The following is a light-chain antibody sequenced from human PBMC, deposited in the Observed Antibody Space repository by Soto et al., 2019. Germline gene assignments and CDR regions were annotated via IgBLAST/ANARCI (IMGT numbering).Light chain of an antibody. CDR3: QVWESSSGHYV. CDR1: NIGGKS. Sequence: SYELTQPPSVSVAPGRTATIACGGNNIGGKSVHWYQQGPGQAPVLVVYDDGDRPSGIPERFAGSNSGNTATLTISRVEAGDEADYYCQVWESSSGHYVFGSGTKVTVL. J-gene: IGLJ1*01. V-gene: IGLV3-21*03. CDR2: DDG.